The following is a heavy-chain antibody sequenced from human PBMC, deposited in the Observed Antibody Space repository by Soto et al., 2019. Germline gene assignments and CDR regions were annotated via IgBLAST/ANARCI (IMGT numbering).Heavy chain of an antibody. D-gene: IGHD3-22*01. V-gene: IGHV4-59*01. Sequence: SETLSLTCTVSGGSISSYYWSWIRQPPGKGLEWIGYIYYSGSTNYNPSLKSRVTISVDTSKNQFSLKLSSVTAADTAVYYCAREYYYDSSGSQNWFDPWGQGTLVTVSS. CDR3: AREYYYDSSGSQNWFDP. CDR1: GGSISSYY. J-gene: IGHJ5*02. CDR2: IYYSGST.